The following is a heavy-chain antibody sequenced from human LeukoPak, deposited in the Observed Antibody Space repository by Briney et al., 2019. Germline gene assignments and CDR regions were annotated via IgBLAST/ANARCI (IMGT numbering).Heavy chain of an antibody. D-gene: IGHD6-13*01. CDR1: GGSISSSSYY. V-gene: IGHV4-39*07. J-gene: IGHJ6*03. CDR3: VHSSSQPYYYMDV. CDR2: IYYSGST. Sequence: SETLSLTCTVSGGSISSSSYYWGWIRQPPGKGLEWIGSIYYSGSTYYNPSLKSRVTISVDTSKNQFSLKLSSVTAADTAVYYCVHSSSQPYYYMDVWGKGTTVTVSS.